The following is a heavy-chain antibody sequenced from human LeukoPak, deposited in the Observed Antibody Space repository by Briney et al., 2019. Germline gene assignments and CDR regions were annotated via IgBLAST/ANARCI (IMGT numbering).Heavy chain of an antibody. Sequence: GSLRLSCAASGFTFSSYNMNWVRQAPGKGLEWVSSISSSSSYIYYADSVKGRFTISRDNAKNSLYLQMNSLRAEDTAVYYCARGMYYYGSGSSFDNWGQGTLVTVSS. V-gene: IGHV3-21*01. J-gene: IGHJ4*02. CDR1: GFTFSSYN. CDR2: ISSSSSYI. D-gene: IGHD3-10*01. CDR3: ARGMYYYGSGSSFDN.